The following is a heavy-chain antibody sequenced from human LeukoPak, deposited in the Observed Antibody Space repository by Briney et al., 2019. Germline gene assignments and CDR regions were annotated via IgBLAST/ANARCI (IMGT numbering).Heavy chain of an antibody. V-gene: IGHV3-23*01. CDR3: VRQIGYCSGGSCYFNY. CDR1: GFTFSSYA. D-gene: IGHD2-15*01. Sequence: GGSLRLSCAASGFTFSSYAMSWVRQAPGKGLEWVSAISGSGGSTYYADSVKGRFTISRDNSKSTLYLQMNSLRAEDTAVYYCVRQIGYCSGGSCYFNYWGQGTLVTVSS. J-gene: IGHJ4*02. CDR2: ISGSGGST.